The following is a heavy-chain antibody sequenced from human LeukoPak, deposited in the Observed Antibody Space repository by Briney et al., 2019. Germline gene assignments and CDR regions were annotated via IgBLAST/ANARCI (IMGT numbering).Heavy chain of an antibody. J-gene: IGHJ3*02. V-gene: IGHV4-61*02. Sequence: PSQTLSLTCTVSGGSISSGSYSWSWIRQPAGKGLEWIGRIYTSGSTNYNPSLKSRVTISVDTSKNQFSLKLSSVTAADTAVYYCARDSTIFGVPDAFDIWGQGTMVTVSS. CDR3: ARDSTIFGVPDAFDI. CDR1: GGSISSGSYS. D-gene: IGHD3-3*01. CDR2: IYTSGST.